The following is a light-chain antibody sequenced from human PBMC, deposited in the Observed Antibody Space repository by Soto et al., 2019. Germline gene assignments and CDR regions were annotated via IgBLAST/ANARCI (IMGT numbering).Light chain of an antibody. V-gene: IGKV3-11*01. CDR1: QSVSSY. CDR2: DAS. J-gene: IGKJ4*01. CDR3: QQRSNRLT. Sequence: EIVLTQSPATLSLSPGERATLSCRASQSVSSYLAWYQQKPGQAPRLLIYDASTRATGIPARVSGSGSGTAFTITISSLEAEDFAVYYCQQRSNRLTFGGGTKVEIK.